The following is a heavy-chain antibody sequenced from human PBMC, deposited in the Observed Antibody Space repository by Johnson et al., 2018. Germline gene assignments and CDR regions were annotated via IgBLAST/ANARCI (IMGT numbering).Heavy chain of an antibody. V-gene: IGHV3-33*01. D-gene: IGHD4-17*01. J-gene: IGHJ1*01. CDR1: EFTFSTYG. Sequence: QVQLVESGGGVVQPGRSLRLSCAASEFTFSTYGMHWVRQAPGKGLEWVAVIWYDGSNKYYADSVKGRFTISRDNSKNTLYLQMNSLRAEDTAVYYCARARMPYGDYLEYFQHWGQGTLVTVFS. CDR2: IWYDGSNK. CDR3: ARARMPYGDYLEYFQH.